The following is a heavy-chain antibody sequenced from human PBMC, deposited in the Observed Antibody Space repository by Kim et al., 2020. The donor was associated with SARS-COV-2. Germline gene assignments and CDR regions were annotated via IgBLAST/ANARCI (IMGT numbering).Heavy chain of an antibody. J-gene: IGHJ4*02. D-gene: IGHD2-21*01. CDR2: ITDSGGST. V-gene: IGHV3-23*01. CDR1: GFTFSTYD. CDR3: AKPRTIPF. Sequence: GGSLRLSCVTSGFTFSTYDMSWVRQAPGKGLEWVSAITDSGGSTYYADSVRGRFTISRDNSKSTLFLQMNSLRDEDTAVYYCAKPRTIPFWGQGTLVIVSS.